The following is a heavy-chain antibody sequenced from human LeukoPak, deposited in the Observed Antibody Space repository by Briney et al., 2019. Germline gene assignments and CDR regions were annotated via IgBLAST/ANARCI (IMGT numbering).Heavy chain of an antibody. CDR3: ARDLELRGPIDY. Sequence: ASVKVSCMSSGYTFTGYYMHWVRQAPGQGLEWMGRINPNSGGTNYAQKFQGRVTMTRDTSISTAYMELSRLRSDDTAVYYCARDLELRGPIDYWGQGTLVTVSS. D-gene: IGHD4-17*01. CDR2: INPNSGGT. V-gene: IGHV1-2*06. J-gene: IGHJ4*02. CDR1: GYTFTGYY.